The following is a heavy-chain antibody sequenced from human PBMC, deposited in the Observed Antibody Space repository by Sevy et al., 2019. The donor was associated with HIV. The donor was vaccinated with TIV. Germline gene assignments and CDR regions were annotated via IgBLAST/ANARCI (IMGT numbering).Heavy chain of an antibody. J-gene: IGHJ6*02. Sequence: GGSLRLSCAASGFTFSSYAMNWVRQAPGKGLEWVSSISASGRSTYYADSVEGRFTISRDNSKNTLNLQMNSLRCYDTAVYYCAKGYCSGGSGPRDYYYYGMDVWGQGTTVTVSS. CDR1: GFTFSSYA. V-gene: IGHV3-23*01. CDR2: ISASGRST. CDR3: AKGYCSGGSGPRDYYYYGMDV. D-gene: IGHD2-15*01.